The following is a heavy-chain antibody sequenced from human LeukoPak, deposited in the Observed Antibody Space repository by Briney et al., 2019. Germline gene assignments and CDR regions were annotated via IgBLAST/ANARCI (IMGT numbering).Heavy chain of an antibody. Sequence: GGSLRLSCAASGFTFDDYAMRWVRQAPGQGLEWVSGISWNSGSIAYAESLKGRFTISRDNAKNSLYLQMNSLRAEDTALYYCTKAHLQSSSWYPHGGMDVWGQGTTVTVSS. V-gene: IGHV3-9*01. CDR1: GFTFDDYA. CDR2: ISWNSGSI. D-gene: IGHD6-13*01. J-gene: IGHJ6*02. CDR3: TKAHLQSSSWYPHGGMDV.